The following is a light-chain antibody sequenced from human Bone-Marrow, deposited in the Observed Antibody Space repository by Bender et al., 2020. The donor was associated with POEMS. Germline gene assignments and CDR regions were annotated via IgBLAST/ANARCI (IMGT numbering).Light chain of an antibody. CDR1: ALPKQY. CDR2: KDF. V-gene: IGLV3-25*03. Sequence: SYELTQPPSVSVSPGQTATITCSGDALPKQYTYWFQQRPGQAPQVLVFKDFQRPSGIPERISGFTSGTVATLTIREVQAEDEAHYYCQSADSDGNYVVFGGGTRLTVL. J-gene: IGLJ2*01. CDR3: QSADSDGNYVV.